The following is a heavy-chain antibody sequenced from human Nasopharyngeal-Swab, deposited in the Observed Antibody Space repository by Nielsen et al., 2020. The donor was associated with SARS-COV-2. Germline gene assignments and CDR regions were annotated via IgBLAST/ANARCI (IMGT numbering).Heavy chain of an antibody. D-gene: IGHD1-26*01. V-gene: IGHV1-8*01. Sequence: ASVKVSCKASGYTFTSYDINWVRQATGQGLEWMGWMNPNSGNTGYAQKFQGRVTMTRNTSISTAYMELSSLTSKDTAVYYCTTVAGSYGRFDYWGQGTLVTVSS. J-gene: IGHJ4*02. CDR1: GYTFTSYD. CDR2: MNPNSGNT. CDR3: TTVAGSYGRFDY.